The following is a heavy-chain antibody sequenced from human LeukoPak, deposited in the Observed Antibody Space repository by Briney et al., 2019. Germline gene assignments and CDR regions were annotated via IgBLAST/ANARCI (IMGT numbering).Heavy chain of an antibody. J-gene: IGHJ4*02. CDR3: AREYCSGGSCYAEFDY. Sequence: SVKVSCKASGGTFSSYAISWVRRAPGQGLEWMGRIIPIFGIANYAQKFQGRVTITADKSTSTAYMELSSLRSEDTAVYYCAREYCSGGSCYAEFDYWGQGTLVAVSS. CDR2: IIPIFGIA. D-gene: IGHD2-15*01. V-gene: IGHV1-69*04. CDR1: GGTFSSYA.